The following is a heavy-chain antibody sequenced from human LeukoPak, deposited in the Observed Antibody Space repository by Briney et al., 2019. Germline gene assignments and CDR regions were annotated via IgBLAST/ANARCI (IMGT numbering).Heavy chain of an antibody. V-gene: IGHV3-48*02. D-gene: IGHD3-10*01. CDR1: ASTLSSYS. Sequence: RRCLRLSCAASASTLSSYSMNWVSQAPGERLEWVSHLSNSSSHILYPGCLKGGFTLSRDNANNSLYLQMKSLRDEDTAVYYCARDAPGSGIAFHIWGQGKMVTVSS. CDR3: ARDAPGSGIAFHI. CDR2: LSNSSSHI. J-gene: IGHJ3*02.